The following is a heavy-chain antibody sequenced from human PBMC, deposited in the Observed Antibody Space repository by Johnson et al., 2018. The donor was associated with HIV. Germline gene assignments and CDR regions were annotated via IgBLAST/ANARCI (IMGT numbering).Heavy chain of an antibody. Sequence: QLVESGGGLVQPGGSLRLSCAASGFTFDDYAMHWVRQAPGKGLEWVSGISWNSGSVDYVDSVKGRFTISRDNAKKSLFLQMNSLRVEDTAVYYCASEVRGVLDIWGQGTMVTVSS. CDR3: ASEVRGVLDI. V-gene: IGHV3-9*01. CDR1: GFTFDDYA. J-gene: IGHJ3*02. CDR2: ISWNSGSV. D-gene: IGHD3-10*01.